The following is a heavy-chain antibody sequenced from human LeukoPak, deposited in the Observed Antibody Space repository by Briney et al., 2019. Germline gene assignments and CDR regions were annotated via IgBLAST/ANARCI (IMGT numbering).Heavy chain of an antibody. CDR3: ARGKSYYYDSSGYGDY. Sequence: GRSLRLSCAASGFTFSSYSMNWVRQAPGKGLEWVSYISSSSSTIYYADSVKGRFTISRDSAKNSLYLQMNSLRAEDTAVYYCARGKSYYYDSSGYGDYWGQGTLVTVSS. D-gene: IGHD3-22*01. CDR2: ISSSSSTI. J-gene: IGHJ4*02. CDR1: GFTFSSYS. V-gene: IGHV3-48*01.